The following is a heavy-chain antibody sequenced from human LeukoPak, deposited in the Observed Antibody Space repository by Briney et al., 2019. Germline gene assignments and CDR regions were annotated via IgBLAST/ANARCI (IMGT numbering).Heavy chain of an antibody. CDR3: ARGSPYYYNSSGLLYYFDY. V-gene: IGHV1-18*01. CDR2: ISAYNDNT. J-gene: IGHJ4*02. Sequence: GASVKVSCKASVYTFTSYGISWVRQAPGQGLEWMGWISAYNDNTNYAQKLQGRVTMTTDTSTSTAYMELRSLRSGDTAVYYCARGSPYYYNSSGLLYYFDYWGQGTLVTVSS. CDR1: VYTFTSYG. D-gene: IGHD3-22*01.